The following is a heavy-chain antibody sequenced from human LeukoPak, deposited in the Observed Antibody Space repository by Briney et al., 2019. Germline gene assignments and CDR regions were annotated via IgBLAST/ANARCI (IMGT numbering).Heavy chain of an antibody. CDR3: ARANFLYRSSSTCLFDY. D-gene: IGHD2-2*01. CDR2: INPNDGDT. CDR1: GYTFTDYY. V-gene: IGHV1-2*02. Sequence: ASAKVSCKASGYTFTDYYMHWVRQAPGQGFEWMGWINPNDGDTNYAQKFQGRVTMTRDTSISTAHMEVSRLRSDDTAVYYCARANFLYRSSSTCLFDYWGQGTLVTVSS. J-gene: IGHJ4*02.